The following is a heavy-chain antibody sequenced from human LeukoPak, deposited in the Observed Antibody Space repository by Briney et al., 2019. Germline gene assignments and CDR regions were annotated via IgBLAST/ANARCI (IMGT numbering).Heavy chain of an antibody. CDR3: AKVVGI. V-gene: IGHV3-23*01. CDR1: GFTFNIYA. CDR2: ISGSGGTT. J-gene: IGHJ4*02. Sequence: PGGSLRLSCVASGFTFNIYAMTWVRQAPGKGLEWVSSISGSGGTTYYADSVKGRFTISRDNSETTLNLQMSSLRAEDTAVYYCAKVVGIGGQGTLVTVSS.